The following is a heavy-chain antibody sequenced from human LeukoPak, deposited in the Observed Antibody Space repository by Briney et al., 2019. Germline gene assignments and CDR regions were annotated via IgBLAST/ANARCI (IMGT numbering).Heavy chain of an antibody. Sequence: GASVKVSCKASGYTFTAYYIHWVRQAPGQGLEWMGWINPNSGGTNYAQNFQGRLTMTTDTSISTAYMELSRLTSEDTAVYFCARLDSGTTPWGQGTLVSVSS. D-gene: IGHD1-7*01. CDR2: INPNSGGT. V-gene: IGHV1-2*02. CDR3: ARLDSGTTP. CDR1: GYTFTAYY. J-gene: IGHJ5*02.